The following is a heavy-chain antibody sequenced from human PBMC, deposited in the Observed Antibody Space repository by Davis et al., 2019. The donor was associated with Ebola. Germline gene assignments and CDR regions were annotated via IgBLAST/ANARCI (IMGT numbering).Heavy chain of an antibody. CDR2: ISSSSSYI. CDR1: GFTFSSYS. J-gene: IGHJ6*02. CDR3: ASGDGRGRSYDMDV. V-gene: IGHV3-21*04. Sequence: PGGSLRLSCAASGFTFSSYSMNWVRQAPGKGLEWVSSISSSSSYIYYADSVKGRFTISRDNAKNSLFLQMDSLRDEDTAMYYCASGDGRGRSYDMDVWGQGTTVTVSS. D-gene: IGHD3/OR15-3a*01.